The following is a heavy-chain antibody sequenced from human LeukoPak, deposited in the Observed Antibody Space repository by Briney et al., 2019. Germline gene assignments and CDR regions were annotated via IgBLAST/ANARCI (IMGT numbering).Heavy chain of an antibody. V-gene: IGHV4-39*01. J-gene: IGHJ4*02. CDR1: GGSISSNGYY. CDR3: ARSSSGYDY. D-gene: IGHD3-22*01. CDR2: IYYSGIT. Sequence: SETLSLTCTVSGGSISSNGYYWGWIRQSPGEGLEWIGNIYYSGITYYNASLKSRVTISVDTSKNQFSLKVRSVTAADTAVYYCARSSSGYDYWGQGTLVTVSS.